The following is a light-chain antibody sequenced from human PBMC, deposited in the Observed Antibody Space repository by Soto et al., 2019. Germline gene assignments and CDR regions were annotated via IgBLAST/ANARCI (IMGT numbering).Light chain of an antibody. CDR3: QQSYSTPYT. V-gene: IGKV1-39*01. J-gene: IGKJ2*01. CDR1: QSISSY. CDR2: AAS. Sequence: DIQMTQSPSSLSASVGDRVTITCRASQSISSYLNWYQQKPGKAPKLLIYAASSLQSGVPSRFSGNGSGTDFNLTISSLQPEDFATYYCQQSYSTPYTFGQGTKLEIK.